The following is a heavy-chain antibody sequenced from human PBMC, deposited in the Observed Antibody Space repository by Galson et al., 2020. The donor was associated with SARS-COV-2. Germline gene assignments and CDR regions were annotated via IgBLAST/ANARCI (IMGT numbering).Heavy chain of an antibody. CDR1: GYTFNNYA. D-gene: IGHD3-10*01. CDR3: AKDRYGSGSNWFDP. CDR2: ISGRGDST. V-gene: IGHV3-23*01. J-gene: IGHJ5*02. Sequence: ESLKISCEATGYTFNNYAMSWVRPAPGKGLEWVRAISGRGDSTYYADSVMGRFTISRDNSKNMLYLQMNSLTDDDTAVYYCAKDRYGSGSNWFDPWGQGTRVTVSS.